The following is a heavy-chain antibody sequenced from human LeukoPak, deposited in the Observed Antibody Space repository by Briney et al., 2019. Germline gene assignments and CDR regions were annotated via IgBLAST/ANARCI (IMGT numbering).Heavy chain of an antibody. CDR1: EFTFSSYA. Sequence: GGSLRLSCAASEFTFSSYAMHWVRQAPGKGLEWVAVISYDGSNKYYADSVKGRFTISRDNSKNTLYLQMNSLRAEDTAVYYCARSRGAFIWYFAYWGQGPLVTASS. D-gene: IGHD2-21*01. CDR3: ARSRGAFIWYFAY. CDR2: ISYDGSNK. J-gene: IGHJ4*02. V-gene: IGHV3-30*04.